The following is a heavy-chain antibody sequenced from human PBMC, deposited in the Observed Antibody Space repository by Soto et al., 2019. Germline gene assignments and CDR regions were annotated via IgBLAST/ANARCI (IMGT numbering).Heavy chain of an antibody. CDR1: GFTFSSYG. CDR2: IWYDGSNK. D-gene: IGHD2-15*01. J-gene: IGHJ6*02. CDR3: ARDGDCSGGSCWNDYYYYGMDV. Sequence: PGGSLRLSCAASGFTFSSYGMHWVRQAPGKGLEWVAVIWYDGSNKYYADSVKGRFTISRDNSKNTLYLQMNSLRAEDTAVYYCARDGDCSGGSCWNDYYYYGMDVWGQGTTVTVS. V-gene: IGHV3-33*01.